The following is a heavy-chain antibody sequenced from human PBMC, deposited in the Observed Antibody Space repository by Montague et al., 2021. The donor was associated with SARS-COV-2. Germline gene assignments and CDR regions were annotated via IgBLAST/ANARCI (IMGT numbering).Heavy chain of an antibody. Sequence: SETLSLTCAVSGGSITGFSWSWVRQSAGKGLEWIGCVNTSGTTNYSPSLRSRVTMSVDTSKNQFSLNLNSVTAADTAIYYCARTPARPLALDSWGQGTLVTVSS. D-gene: IGHD6-6*01. V-gene: IGHV4-4*07. J-gene: IGHJ4*02. CDR2: VNTSGTT. CDR1: GGSITGFS. CDR3: ARTPARPLALDS.